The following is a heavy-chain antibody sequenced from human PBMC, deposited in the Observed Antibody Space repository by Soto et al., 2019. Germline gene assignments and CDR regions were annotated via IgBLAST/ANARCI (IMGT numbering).Heavy chain of an antibody. Sequence: SETLSLTCAVSSGSISSSNWWSWVRQPPGKGLEWIGEIYHSGSTNYNPSLKSRVTLSVDKSKNQFSLNLSSVTAADTAVYYCARAGGRLAAIQFDFDSWGQGPMVTVSS. CDR1: SGSISSSNW. J-gene: IGHJ3*02. CDR2: IYHSGST. CDR3: ARAGGRLAAIQFDFDS. D-gene: IGHD2-2*02. V-gene: IGHV4-4*02.